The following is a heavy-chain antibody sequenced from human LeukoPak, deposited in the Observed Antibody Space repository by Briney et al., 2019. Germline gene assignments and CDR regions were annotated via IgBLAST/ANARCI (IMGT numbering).Heavy chain of an antibody. V-gene: IGHV4-59*04. CDR1: GVSISSYY. Sequence: PSETLSLTCTDSGVSISSYYWSWIRQPPGKGLEWIGSIYYTGNTYYDASLKSRVAISIDTSKNQISLRLTSVTATDTAIYYCGRQTGSGLFTLPGGQGTLVTVSS. J-gene: IGHJ4*02. CDR2: IYYTGNT. D-gene: IGHD3/OR15-3a*01. CDR3: GRQTGSGLFTLP.